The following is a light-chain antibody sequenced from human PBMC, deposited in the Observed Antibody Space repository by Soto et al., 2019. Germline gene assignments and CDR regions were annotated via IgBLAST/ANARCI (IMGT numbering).Light chain of an antibody. J-gene: IGLJ3*02. CDR2: ANI. CDR3: QSYDNGPHWV. CDR1: SSNIGAGYV. V-gene: IGLV1-40*01. Sequence: QSVLTQPPSVSGAPGQRVTISFTGSSSNIGAGYVVHWYQQVPGTAPRLLIYANIHQPSGVTDRFSGSKSGTSASRAITGLQADDEADYYCQSYDNGPHWVFGGGTKLTVL.